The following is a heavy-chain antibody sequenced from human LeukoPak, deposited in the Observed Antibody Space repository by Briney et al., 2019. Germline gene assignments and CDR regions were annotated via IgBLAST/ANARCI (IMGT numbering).Heavy chain of an antibody. V-gene: IGHV3-23*01. CDR1: GFTFSSYA. Sequence: SGGSLRLSCAASGFTFSSYAMSWVRQAPGKGLEWVSAISGSGGSTYYADSVKGRFTISRDNAKNSLYLQMNSLRAEDTAVYYCARDDGISGGHWGQGTLVTVSS. CDR2: ISGSGGST. CDR3: ARDDGISGGH. D-gene: IGHD1-26*01. J-gene: IGHJ4*02.